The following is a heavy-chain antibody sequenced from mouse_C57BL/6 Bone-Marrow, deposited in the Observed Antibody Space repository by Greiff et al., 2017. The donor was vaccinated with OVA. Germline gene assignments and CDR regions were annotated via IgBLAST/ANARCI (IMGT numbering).Heavy chain of an antibody. V-gene: IGHV3-6*01. CDR1: GYSITSGYY. CDR3: AKLAYYSNYLYYFDY. D-gene: IGHD2-5*01. Sequence: EVKLQESGPGLVKPSQSLSLTCSVTGYSITSGYYWNWIRQFPGNKLEWMGYISYDGSNNYNPSLKNRISITRDTSKNQFFLKLNSVTTEDTATYYCAKLAYYSNYLYYFDYWGQGTTLTVSS. CDR2: ISYDGSN. J-gene: IGHJ2*01.